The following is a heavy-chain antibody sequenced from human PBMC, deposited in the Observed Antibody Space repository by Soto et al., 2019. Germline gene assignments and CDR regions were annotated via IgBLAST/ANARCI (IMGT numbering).Heavy chain of an antibody. CDR1: GFTFSRYG. D-gene: IGHD2-2*01. J-gene: IGHJ6*02. CDR3: AKGRTYCSSSSCYTNYYYYYGLDI. V-gene: IGHV3-30*18. Sequence: QVQLVESGGGVVQPGRSLRLSCAASGFTFSRYGMHWVRQAPGKGLEWVAVISYDGSNKYYGDSVKGRFTISRDNSKNTLYLQMNSLRAEDTAVYYCAKGRTYCSSSSCYTNYYYYYGLDIWGQGTTVTVSS. CDR2: ISYDGSNK.